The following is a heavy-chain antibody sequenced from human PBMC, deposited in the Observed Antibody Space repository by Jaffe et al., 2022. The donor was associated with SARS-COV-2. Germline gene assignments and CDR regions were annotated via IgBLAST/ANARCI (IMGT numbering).Heavy chain of an antibody. CDR3: ARDRVAAAETDNFQH. D-gene: IGHD6-13*01. CDR2: ISSSSSYI. CDR1: GFTFSSYS. Sequence: EVQLVESGGGLVKPGGSLRLSCAASGFTFSSYSMNWVRQAPGKGLEWVSSISSSSSYIYYADSVKGRFTISRDNAKNSLYLQMNSLRAEDTAVYYCARDRVAAAETDNFQHWGQGTLVTVSS. J-gene: IGHJ1*01. V-gene: IGHV3-21*01.